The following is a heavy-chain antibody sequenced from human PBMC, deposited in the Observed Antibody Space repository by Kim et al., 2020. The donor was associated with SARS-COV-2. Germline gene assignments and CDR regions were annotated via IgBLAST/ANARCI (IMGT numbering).Heavy chain of an antibody. V-gene: IGHV3-21*01. Sequence: GGSLRLSCAASGFTFSSYSMNWVRQAPGKGLEWVSSISSSSSYIYYADSVKGRFTISRDNAKNSLYLQMNSLRAEDTAVYYCARDRVVRGVTRDYYYYYGMDVWGQGTTGTVSS. CDR2: ISSSSSYI. CDR1: GFTFSSYS. CDR3: ARDRVVRGVTRDYYYYYGMDV. J-gene: IGHJ6*02. D-gene: IGHD3-10*01.